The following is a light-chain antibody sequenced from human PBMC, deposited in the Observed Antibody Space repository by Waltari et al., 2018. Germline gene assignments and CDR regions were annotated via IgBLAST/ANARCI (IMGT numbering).Light chain of an antibody. CDR3: QAWDTSGVV. CDR2: QDT. CDR1: RWGDKF. Sequence: SSELTQPPSVFVSPGQTASITCSGDRWGDKFACWYQQKAGQSPVLVIYQDTKRPSGIPERFSGSDSGNTATLTISGTQTMDEADYYCQAWDTSGVVFGGGTKLTVL. V-gene: IGLV3-1*01. J-gene: IGLJ2*01.